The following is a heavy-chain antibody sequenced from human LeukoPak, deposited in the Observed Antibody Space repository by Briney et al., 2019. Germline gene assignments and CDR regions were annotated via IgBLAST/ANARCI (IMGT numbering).Heavy chain of an antibody. J-gene: IGHJ4*02. CDR3: AKERSTSCYAFDY. Sequence: PGRSLRLSCAASGFTFDDYAMHWVRQAPGKGLEWVSGISWNSGSIGYADSVKGRFTISRDNAKNSLYLQMNSLRAEDTALYYCAKERSTSCYAFDYWGQGTLVTVSS. CDR1: GFTFDDYA. D-gene: IGHD2-2*01. CDR2: ISWNSGSI. V-gene: IGHV3-9*01.